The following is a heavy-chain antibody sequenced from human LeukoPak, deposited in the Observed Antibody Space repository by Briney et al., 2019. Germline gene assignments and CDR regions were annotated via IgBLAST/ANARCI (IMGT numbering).Heavy chain of an antibody. J-gene: IGHJ6*02. Sequence: ASVKVSCKASGGTFSSYAISWVRQAPGQGLEWMGRIIPVLGIANYAQKFQGRVTITADKSTSTAYMELSSLRSEDTAVYYCARGGTSTRTYYYYGMDVWGQGTTVTVSS. CDR3: ARGGTSTRTYYYYGMDV. V-gene: IGHV1-69*04. CDR1: GGTFSSYA. D-gene: IGHD1-26*01. CDR2: IIPVLGIA.